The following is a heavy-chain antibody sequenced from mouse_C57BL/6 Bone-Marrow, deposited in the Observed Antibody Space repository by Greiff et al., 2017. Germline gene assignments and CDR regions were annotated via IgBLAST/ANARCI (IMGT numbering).Heavy chain of an antibody. D-gene: IGHD1-1*01. CDR3: TRGGVTVVFDY. J-gene: IGHJ2*01. Sequence: VQLQQSGAELVRPGASVTLSCKASGYTFTDYEMHWVKQTPVHGLEWIGAIDPETGGTAYNQKFKGKAILTADKSSSTAYMELRSLTSEDSAVYYCTRGGVTVVFDYWGQGTTLTVSS. V-gene: IGHV1-15*01. CDR1: GYTFTDYE. CDR2: IDPETGGT.